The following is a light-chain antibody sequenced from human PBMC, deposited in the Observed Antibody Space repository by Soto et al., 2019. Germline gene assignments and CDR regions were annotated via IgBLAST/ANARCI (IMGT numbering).Light chain of an antibody. CDR1: QRVASD. J-gene: IGKJ1*01. CDR2: DAS. V-gene: IGKV3-20*01. CDR3: QQYLNSPRT. Sequence: VLTQSPGTLSLSPGEGATLSCRASQRVASDLAWYLQKPGQPPRLLIYDASIRATGIPDRNSGSGSERDFTLTISRLEPEDAAVYYCQQYLNSPRTFGQGTKLEIK.